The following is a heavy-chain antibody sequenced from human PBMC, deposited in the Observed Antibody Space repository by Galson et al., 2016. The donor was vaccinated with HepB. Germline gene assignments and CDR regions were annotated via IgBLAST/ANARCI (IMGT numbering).Heavy chain of an antibody. CDR1: GFRFSSYG. V-gene: IGHV3-30*03. CDR3: ARDLRPRWELDYYNYGRDV. CDR2: ISFDGSTK. Sequence: SLRLSCAASGFRFSSYGMHWVRQAPGKGLEWVAVISFDGSTKNYIDSVKGRFTVSRDNLENTLYLQMNSLRTDDTAEYYCARDLRPRWELDYYNYGRDVWGQGTTVTVSS. D-gene: IGHD5-24*01. J-gene: IGHJ6*02.